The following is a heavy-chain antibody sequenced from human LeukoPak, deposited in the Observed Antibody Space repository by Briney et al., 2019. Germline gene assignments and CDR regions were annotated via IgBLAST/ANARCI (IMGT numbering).Heavy chain of an antibody. V-gene: IGHV3-73*01. CDR2: IDKKDKGYATAT. CDR3: TRDSGTYNWFDP. Sequence: PVGSLKLSCAASGFTFSGSAIHWVRQSPGKGLEWVGQIDKKDKGYATATAYAAPVKGRFTISRDDSINTAYLQMKSLKTEDTALYYCTRDSGTYNWFDPWGQGTLVTVSS. J-gene: IGHJ5*02. D-gene: IGHD1-26*01. CDR1: GFTFSGSA.